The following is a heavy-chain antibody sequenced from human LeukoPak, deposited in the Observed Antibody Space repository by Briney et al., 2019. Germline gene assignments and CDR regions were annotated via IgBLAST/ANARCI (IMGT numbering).Heavy chain of an antibody. CDR1: GFTFSSYD. CDR3: ARYEQWLVITDY. CDR2: IATTGDT. J-gene: IGHJ4*02. Sequence: PGGSLRLSCAASGFTFSSYDMHWVRQSTGEGLEWVSTIATTGDTHYPGSVKGRFTISRENAKNSLYLQMNSLRAEDAAVYYCARYEQWLVITDYWGQGTLVTVSS. D-gene: IGHD6-19*01. V-gene: IGHV3-13*01.